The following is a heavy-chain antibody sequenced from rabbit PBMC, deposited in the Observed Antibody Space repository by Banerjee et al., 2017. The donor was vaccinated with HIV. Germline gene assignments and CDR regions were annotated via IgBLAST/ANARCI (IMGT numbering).Heavy chain of an antibody. V-gene: IGHV1S45*01. D-gene: IGHD4-1*01. Sequence: QEQLEESGGDLVKPEGSLTLTCTASGFSFSNKYVMCWVRQAPGKGLEWIACINSNTGNTVYASWAKGRFTISKTSSTVDLKMTSLTAADTATYFCARDLAGVIGWNFNLWGQGTLVTVS. CDR2: INSNTGNT. CDR1: GFSFSNKYV. J-gene: IGHJ4*01. CDR3: ARDLAGVIGWNFNL.